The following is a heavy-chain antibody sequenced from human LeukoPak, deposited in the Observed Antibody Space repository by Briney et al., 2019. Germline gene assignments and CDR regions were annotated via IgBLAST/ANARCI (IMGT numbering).Heavy chain of an antibody. J-gene: IGHJ6*02. CDR1: GFTFSSYS. CDR3: ARDWGYYYYYCMDV. Sequence: GGSLRLSCAASGFTFSSYSMNWVRQAPGKGLEWVSSISSSSSYIYYADSVKGRFTISRDNAKNSLYLQMNSLRAEDTAVYYCARDWGYYYYYCMDVWGQGTTVTVSS. V-gene: IGHV3-21*01. D-gene: IGHD3-16*01. CDR2: ISSSSSYI.